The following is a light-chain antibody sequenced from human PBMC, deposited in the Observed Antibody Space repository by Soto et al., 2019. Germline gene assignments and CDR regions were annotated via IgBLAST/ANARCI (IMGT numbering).Light chain of an antibody. CDR1: SSDVGSYNL. CDR3: CSYAGSSTVV. V-gene: IGLV2-23*01. CDR2: EGS. Sequence: QSVLTQPASVSGSPGQSITISCTGTSSDVGSYNLVSWYQQHPGKAPKLMIYEGSKRPSGVSNRFSGSKSGNTASLTLSGLQAEDEADYYCCSYAGSSTVVFGGRTKLTVL. J-gene: IGLJ2*01.